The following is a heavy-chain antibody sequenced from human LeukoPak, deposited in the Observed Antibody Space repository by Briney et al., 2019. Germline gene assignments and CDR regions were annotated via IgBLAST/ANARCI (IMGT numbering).Heavy chain of an antibody. CDR2: ISGSGGTR. CDR1: GFTFSSYE. J-gene: IGHJ6*04. V-gene: IGHV3-48*03. D-gene: IGHD2-2*01. CDR3: AGNRGSASYFYYDMDV. Sequence: PGGSLRLSCATSGFTFSSYEMTWVRQAPGKGLEWISYISGSGGTRYYADSVKGRFTISRDNAKNSLYLQMTSLRAEDTAVYYCAGNRGSASYFYYDMDVWGKGTSVTVSS.